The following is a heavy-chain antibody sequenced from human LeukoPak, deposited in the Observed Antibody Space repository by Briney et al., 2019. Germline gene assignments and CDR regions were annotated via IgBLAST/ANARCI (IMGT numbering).Heavy chain of an antibody. J-gene: IGHJ4*02. CDR2: ITDSGGNR. CDR1: GFAFSSHA. CDR3: AKSSRYGTGWYGKIDY. Sequence: GGSLRLSCAASGFAFSSHAMSWVRQAPGKGLEWVSAITDSGGNRQYTDSVKGRFTISRDNSKNTLYLQMDSLRADDTAVYYRAKSSRYGTGWYGKIDYWGQGTLATVSS. V-gene: IGHV3-23*01. D-gene: IGHD6-19*01.